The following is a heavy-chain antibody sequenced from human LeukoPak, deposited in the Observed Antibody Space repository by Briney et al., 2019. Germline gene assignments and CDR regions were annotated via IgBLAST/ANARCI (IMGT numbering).Heavy chain of an antibody. CDR1: GGSISSYY. V-gene: IGHV4-34*01. D-gene: IGHD3/OR15-3a*01. Sequence: SETLSLTCTVSGGSISSYYWSWIRQPPGKGLEWIGEINHSGSTNYNPSLKSRVTISVDTSKNQFSLKLSSVTAADTAVYYCASAKLIWTSYYYGMDVWGQGTTVTVSS. CDR3: ASAKLIWTSYYYGMDV. CDR2: INHSGST. J-gene: IGHJ6*02.